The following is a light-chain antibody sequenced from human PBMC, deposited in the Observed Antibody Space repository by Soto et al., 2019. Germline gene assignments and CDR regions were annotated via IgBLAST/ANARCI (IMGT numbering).Light chain of an antibody. CDR1: QSISNW. CDR2: HAS. J-gene: IGKJ1*01. V-gene: IGKV1-5*01. Sequence: DIQMTQSPSTRPASVGDRVTITCRASQSISNWVAWYQQKPGTAPKVLIYHASNLQSGVPSRFSGSGSGTEFTLTISSLQPDDFATYYCQQYNSYSFGQGTKV. CDR3: QQYNSYS.